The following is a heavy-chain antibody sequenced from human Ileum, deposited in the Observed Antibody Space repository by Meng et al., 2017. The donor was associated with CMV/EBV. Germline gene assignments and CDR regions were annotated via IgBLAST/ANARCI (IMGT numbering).Heavy chain of an antibody. V-gene: IGHV1-3*01. CDR3: ARVPEGGYSYDFDY. J-gene: IGHJ4*02. CDR2: INAGNGNT. D-gene: IGHD5-18*01. CDR1: GYTFNSYA. Sequence: KASGYTFNSYAMHWVRQAPGQRLEWMGWINAGNGNTKYSQKFQGRVTITRDTSASTAYMELSSLRSEDTAVYYCARVPEGGYSYDFDYWGQGTLVTVSS.